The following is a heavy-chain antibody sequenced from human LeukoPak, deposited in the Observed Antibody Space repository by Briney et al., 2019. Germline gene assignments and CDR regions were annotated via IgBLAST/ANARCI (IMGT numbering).Heavy chain of an antibody. D-gene: IGHD6-6*01. V-gene: IGHV3-9*01. J-gene: IGHJ5*02. Sequence: PGRSLRLSCAASGFTFDDYAMHWVRQAPGKGLEWVSGISWNSGSIGYADSVKGRFTISRDNAKNSLYLQMNSLRAEDTAVYYCARKGYSSSYNWFDPWGQGTLVTVSS. CDR2: ISWNSGSI. CDR1: GFTFDDYA. CDR3: ARKGYSSSYNWFDP.